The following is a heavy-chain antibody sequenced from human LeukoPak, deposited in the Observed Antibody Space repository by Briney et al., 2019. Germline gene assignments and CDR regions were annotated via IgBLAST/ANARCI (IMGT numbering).Heavy chain of an antibody. J-gene: IGHJ3*02. CDR2: IYSGAST. CDR1: GFTFSSYW. Sequence: GGSLRLSCAASGFTFSSYWVSWVRQAPGKGLEWVSVIYSGASTYYADSGKGRFTISRDNSKNTLYLQMNSLGAEDTAVYYCARRSVSFDIWGQGTMVTVSS. CDR3: ARRSVSFDI. V-gene: IGHV3-66*02.